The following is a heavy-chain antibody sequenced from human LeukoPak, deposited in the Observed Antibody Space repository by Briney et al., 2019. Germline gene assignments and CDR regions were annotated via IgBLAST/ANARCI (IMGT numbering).Heavy chain of an antibody. CDR1: GFTFGDHA. Sequence: GGSLRLSCTASGFTFGDHAMSWVRQAPGKGLEWVGFIRSKAYGGTTEYAASVKGRFTISRDDSKSIAYLQMNSLKTEDTAVYYCTRGPIQLGLHTGMAVWAKGPRSPSP. J-gene: IGHJ6*02. CDR3: TRGPIQLGLHTGMAV. CDR2: IRSKAYGGTT. D-gene: IGHD5-18*01. V-gene: IGHV3-49*04.